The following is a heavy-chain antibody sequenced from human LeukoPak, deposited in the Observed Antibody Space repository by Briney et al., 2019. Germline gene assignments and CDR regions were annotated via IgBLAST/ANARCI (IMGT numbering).Heavy chain of an antibody. CDR2: ISGSGGST. J-gene: IGHJ4*02. Sequence: GSLRLSCAASGFTFSSYAMSWVRQAPGKGLEWVSAISGSGGSTYYADSVKGRFAISRDNSKNTLYLQMNSLRAEDTAVYYCAKDSAVGRWTYFDYWGQGTLVTVSS. CDR1: GFTFSSYA. CDR3: AKDSAVGRWTYFDY. D-gene: IGHD6-19*01. V-gene: IGHV3-23*01.